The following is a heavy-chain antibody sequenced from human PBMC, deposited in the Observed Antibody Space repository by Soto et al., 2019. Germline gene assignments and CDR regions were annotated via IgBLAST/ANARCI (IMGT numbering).Heavy chain of an antibody. CDR2: INAGNGNT. V-gene: IGHV1-3*01. D-gene: IGHD3-22*01. Sequence: GASVKVSCKASGYTFTSYAMHWLRQAPDQRLEWMGWINAGNGNTKYSQKFQGRVTITRDTSASTAYMELSSLRSEDTAVYYCARANCQSEYYYDSSGYYCEWFDPWGQGTLVTSPQ. CDR1: GYTFTSYA. CDR3: ARANCQSEYYYDSSGYYCEWFDP. J-gene: IGHJ5*02.